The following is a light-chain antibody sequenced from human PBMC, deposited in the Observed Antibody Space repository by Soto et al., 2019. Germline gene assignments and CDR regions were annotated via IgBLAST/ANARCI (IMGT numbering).Light chain of an antibody. CDR1: QSISATY. J-gene: IGKJ1*01. V-gene: IGKV3-20*01. CDR2: ATS. Sequence: EIVLTQSPGTLSLFPGERATFSCRTSQSISATYLAWYQQKPGQAPRLLIYATSSRATGIPDRFSGSGSRTDFPLTSSRLEPDDSAVYYCQQYASLPRTFGQGTKVEI. CDR3: QQYASLPRT.